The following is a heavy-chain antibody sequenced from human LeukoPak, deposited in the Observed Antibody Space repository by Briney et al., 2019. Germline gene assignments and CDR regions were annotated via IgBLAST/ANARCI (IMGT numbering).Heavy chain of an antibody. Sequence: GGSLRLPCAASGFNFSSYSMNWVRQAPGKGLEWVSYIRRSGGTIYYADSVKGRITISRDNAKNLLHLQMNSLRAEDTAVYYCARVSQLIAAAGLNDYWGQGTLVTVSS. J-gene: IGHJ4*02. CDR3: ARVSQLIAAAGLNDY. CDR1: GFNFSSYS. D-gene: IGHD6-13*01. CDR2: IRRSGGTI. V-gene: IGHV3-48*04.